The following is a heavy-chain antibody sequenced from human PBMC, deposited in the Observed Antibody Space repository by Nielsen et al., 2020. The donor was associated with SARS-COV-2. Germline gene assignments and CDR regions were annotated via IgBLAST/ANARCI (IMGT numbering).Heavy chain of an antibody. D-gene: IGHD6-13*01. CDR3: VKDIDGWGAAAGTGGFDY. J-gene: IGHJ4*02. CDR2: ISWNSGSI. Sequence: GGSLRLSCAASGFTFDDYAMHWVRQAPGKGLEWVSGISWNSGSIGYADSVKGRFTISRDNAKNSLYLQMNSLRAEDTALYYCVKDIDGWGAAAGTGGFDYWGQGTLVTVSS. CDR1: GFTFDDYA. V-gene: IGHV3-9*01.